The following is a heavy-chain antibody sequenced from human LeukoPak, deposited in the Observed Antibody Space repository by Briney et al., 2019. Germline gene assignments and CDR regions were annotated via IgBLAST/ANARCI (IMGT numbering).Heavy chain of an antibody. J-gene: IGHJ4*02. Sequence: PGGSLRLSCAASGFTFSSYWMSWVRQAPGKGLEWVANIKQDGSEKYYVDSVKGRFTISRDNAKNSLYLQMNSLRAEDTAVYHCARDEPSPLRGDFFDYWGQGTLVTVSS. D-gene: IGHD2-21*02. V-gene: IGHV3-7*01. CDR2: IKQDGSEK. CDR3: ARDEPSPLRGDFFDY. CDR1: GFTFSSYW.